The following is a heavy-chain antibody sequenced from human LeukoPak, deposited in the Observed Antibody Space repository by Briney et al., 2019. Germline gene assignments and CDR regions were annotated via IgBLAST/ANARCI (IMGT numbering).Heavy chain of an antibody. CDR1: GYSFTSYW. D-gene: IGHD5-24*01. CDR3: ASMVLNRGWLQPAYDAFDI. Sequence: GETLKISCKGSGYSFTSYWIDWVRQMPGKGLEWMGIIYPGDSDTRYSPSFQGQVTISADKSISTAYLQWSSLKASDTAMYYCASMVLNRGWLQPAYDAFDIWGQGTMVTVSS. CDR2: IYPGDSDT. J-gene: IGHJ3*02. V-gene: IGHV5-51*01.